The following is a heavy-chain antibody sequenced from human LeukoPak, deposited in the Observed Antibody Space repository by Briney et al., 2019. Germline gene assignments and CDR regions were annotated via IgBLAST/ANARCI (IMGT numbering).Heavy chain of an antibody. V-gene: IGHV1-18*01. CDR2: ISTYNGNT. CDR1: GYTFTSYG. J-gene: IGHJ5*02. CDR3: ARDQCSSTRCYVGNWFDP. Sequence: ASVKVSCKASGYTFTSYGISWVRQAPGQGLEWMGWISTYNGNTNYAQKLQGRVTMTTDTSTSTAYMELRSLRSDDTAVYYCARDQCSSTRCYVGNWFDPWGQGTLVTVSS. D-gene: IGHD2-2*01.